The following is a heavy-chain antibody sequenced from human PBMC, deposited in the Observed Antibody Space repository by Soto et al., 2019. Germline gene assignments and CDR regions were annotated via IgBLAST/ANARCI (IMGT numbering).Heavy chain of an antibody. J-gene: IGHJ6*02. V-gene: IGHV4-31*03. CDR1: GGSISSGGYY. D-gene: IGHD2-21*01. CDR3: AASCVACGGFNYYGMDV. CDR2: IYYSGTT. Sequence: QVQLQESGPGLVKPSQTLSLTCTVSGGSISSGGYYWYWIRQHPGKGLEWIGYIYYSGTTYYNPSLKSRVTISVATSKNQFSLKLSSVTAADTAVYYCAASCVACGGFNYYGMDVWGQGTTVTVSS.